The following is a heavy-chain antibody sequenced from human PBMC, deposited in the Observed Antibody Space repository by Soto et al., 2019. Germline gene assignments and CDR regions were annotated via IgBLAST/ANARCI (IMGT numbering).Heavy chain of an antibody. D-gene: IGHD3-10*01. J-gene: IGHJ6*02. CDR3: AKGLRRLLRTQYYYGLDV. Sequence: EVQLLESGGGLVQPGGSLRLSCAASGFTFSPYAMSWVRQAPGKGLEWVSSISGSGGSTNYADSVKGRFTVSRDNSKRTLSLQMNSLREEDTAIYYCAKGLRRLLRTQYYYGLDVGGRGTTVTVSS. CDR1: GFTFSPYA. V-gene: IGHV3-23*01. CDR2: ISGSGGST.